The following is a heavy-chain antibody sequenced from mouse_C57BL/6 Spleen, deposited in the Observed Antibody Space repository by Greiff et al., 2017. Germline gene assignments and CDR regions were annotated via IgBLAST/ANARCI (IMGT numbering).Heavy chain of an antibody. D-gene: IGHD2-13*01. CDR1: GFNIKDDY. J-gene: IGHJ2*01. V-gene: IGHV14-4*01. CDR3: TRGDKYYFDY. Sequence: VQLQQSGAELVRPGASVKLSCTASGFNIKDDYMHWVKQRPEQGLEWIGWIDPENGDTEYASKFQGKATITADTSSNTAYLQLSSLTSEDTAVYYCTRGDKYYFDYWGQGTTLTVSS. CDR2: IDPENGDT.